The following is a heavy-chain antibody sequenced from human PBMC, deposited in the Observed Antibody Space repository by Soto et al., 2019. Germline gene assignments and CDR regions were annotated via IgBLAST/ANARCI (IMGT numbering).Heavy chain of an antibody. D-gene: IGHD5-18*01. CDR1: GGSISSRSYY. CDR2: ISYSGTT. Sequence: SETLSLTCTVSGGSISSRSYYWSWIRQPPGEGLEWIGFISYSGTTSYSPSLKSRVAISLDTSKNQFSLSLSSVTAADTAVYYCARGRGYSYVLDPRGQGTLVTVSS. V-gene: IGHV4-30-4*01. CDR3: ARGRGYSYVLDP. J-gene: IGHJ5*02.